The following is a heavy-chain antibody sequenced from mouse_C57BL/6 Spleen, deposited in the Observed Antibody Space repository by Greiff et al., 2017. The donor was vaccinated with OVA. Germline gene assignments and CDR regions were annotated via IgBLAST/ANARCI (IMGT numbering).Heavy chain of an antibody. Sequence: EVKLMESEGGLVQPGSSMKLSCTASGFTFSDYYMAWVRQVPEKGLEWVANINYDGGSTYYLDSLKSRFIISRDNAKNILYLQLSSLKTEDTATDYCARGFYDGYYDYFDYWGQGTTLTVSS. CDR1: GFTFSDYY. CDR2: INYDGGST. V-gene: IGHV5-16*01. CDR3: ARGFYDGYYDYFDY. J-gene: IGHJ2*01. D-gene: IGHD2-3*01.